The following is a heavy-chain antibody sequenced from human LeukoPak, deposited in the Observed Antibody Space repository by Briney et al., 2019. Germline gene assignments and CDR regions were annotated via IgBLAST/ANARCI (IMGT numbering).Heavy chain of an antibody. V-gene: IGHV3-23*01. CDR2: ISGSGGST. J-gene: IGHJ4*02. CDR1: GFTFSSYA. D-gene: IGHD2-2*01. CDR3: AKDCSSTSCPFDY. Sequence: GGSLRLSCAASGFTFSSYAMSWVRQAPEKGLEWVSAISGSGGSTYYADSVKGRFTISRDNSKNTLYLQMNSLRAEDTAVYYCAKDCSSTSCPFDYWGQGTLVTVSS.